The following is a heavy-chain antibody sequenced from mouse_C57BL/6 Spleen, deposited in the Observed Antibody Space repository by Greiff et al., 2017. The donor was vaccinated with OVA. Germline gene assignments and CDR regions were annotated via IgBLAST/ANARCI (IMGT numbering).Heavy chain of an antibody. Sequence: VQLQQPGAELVKPGASVKMSCKASGYTFTSYWITWVKQRPGQGLERIGDIYPGSGSTNYNEKFKSKATLTVDTSSSTAYMQLSSLTSEDSAVYYCARSPITTVVATRAMDYWGQGTSVTVSS. CDR2: IYPGSGST. J-gene: IGHJ4*01. D-gene: IGHD1-1*01. CDR3: ARSPITTVVATRAMDY. CDR1: GYTFTSYW. V-gene: IGHV1-55*01.